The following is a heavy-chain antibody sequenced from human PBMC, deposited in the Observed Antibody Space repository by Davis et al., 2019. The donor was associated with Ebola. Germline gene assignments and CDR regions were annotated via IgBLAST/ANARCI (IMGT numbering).Heavy chain of an antibody. J-gene: IGHJ6*02. CDR3: ARGREGGLWYYGMDV. D-gene: IGHD2-8*02. V-gene: IGHV4-59*01. CDR1: SDSISSYY. CDR2: IFQSGST. Sequence: SETLSLTCTVSSDSISSYYWNWVRQPPGKGLEWIGYIFQSGSTYYNPSLKSRVTMLVDTSKNQFSLTLRSVTAADTAVYYCARGREGGLWYYGMDVWGQGTTVTVSS.